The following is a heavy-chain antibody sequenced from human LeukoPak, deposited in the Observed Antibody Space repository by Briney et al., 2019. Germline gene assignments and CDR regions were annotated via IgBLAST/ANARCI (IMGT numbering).Heavy chain of an antibody. CDR2: ISGSGGST. J-gene: IGHJ4*02. D-gene: IGHD3-16*01. CDR3: ARGSALGMITFGGVALPDY. V-gene: IGHV3-23*01. Sequence: VGSLRLSCAASGFTFSSYAMSCVRQAPGKGLECVTAISGSGGSTYCPGSVKGRFTISRENAKNSLYLQMNSLRDGDKAVYYCARGSALGMITFGGVALPDYWGQGTLVTVSS. CDR1: GFTFSSYA.